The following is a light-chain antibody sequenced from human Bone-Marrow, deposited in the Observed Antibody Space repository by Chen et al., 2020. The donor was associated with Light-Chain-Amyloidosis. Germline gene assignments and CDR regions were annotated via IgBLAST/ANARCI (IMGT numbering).Light chain of an antibody. CDR2: DDS. J-gene: IGLJ3*02. V-gene: IGLV3-21*02. CDR1: IIGSTS. Sequence: SYVLTQPSSVSVAPGQTATIACGGNIIGSTSVHWYQQTPGQAPLLVVYDDSDRPSGIPERLSGSNSCNTATLTSSRVEAGDGADYYYQVWDRSSDRPVFGGGTKLTVL. CDR3: QVWDRSSDRPV.